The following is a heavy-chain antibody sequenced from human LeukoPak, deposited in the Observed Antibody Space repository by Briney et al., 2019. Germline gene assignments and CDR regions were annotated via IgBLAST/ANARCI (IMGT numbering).Heavy chain of an antibody. CDR2: INHSGST. V-gene: IGHV4-34*01. CDR3: ARAPIAVGPPMDV. J-gene: IGHJ6*02. D-gene: IGHD6-19*01. Sequence: SETLSLTCAVYGGSFSGYYWSWIRQPPGKGLEWIGEINHSGSTNYNPSLKSRVTISVDTSKNQFSLKLSSVTAADTAVYYCARAPIAVGPPMDVWGQGTTVTVSS. CDR1: GGSFSGYY.